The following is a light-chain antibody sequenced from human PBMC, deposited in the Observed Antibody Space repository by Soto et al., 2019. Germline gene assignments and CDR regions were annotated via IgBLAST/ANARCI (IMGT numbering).Light chain of an antibody. CDR1: QTIDSW. CDR3: QQYNSYPWT. J-gene: IGKJ1*01. CDR2: DVS. Sequence: DIQMPQSPSTLSASVGARFPITCRASQTIDSWLAWYQQKPGKATKLLIYDVSSLESGVPSRFSGSGSGTEFTLAISSLQPDEFATYYCQQYNSYPWTVGQGTKVDIK. V-gene: IGKV1-5*01.